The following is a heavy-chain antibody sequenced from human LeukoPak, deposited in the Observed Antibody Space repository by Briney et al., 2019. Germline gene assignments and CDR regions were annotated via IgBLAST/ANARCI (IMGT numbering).Heavy chain of an antibody. CDR2: INPNSGGT. J-gene: IGHJ3*02. Sequence: ASVKVSCKASGYTFTSYYLHWVRQAPGQGPEWMGWINPNSGGTNYAQRLQGRVTMTTDTSTTTAYMELRSLRSDDTAVYYCARATGTWGHDGFDIWGQGTMVTVSS. D-gene: IGHD3-16*01. CDR1: GYTFTSYY. CDR3: ARATGTWGHDGFDI. V-gene: IGHV1-2*02.